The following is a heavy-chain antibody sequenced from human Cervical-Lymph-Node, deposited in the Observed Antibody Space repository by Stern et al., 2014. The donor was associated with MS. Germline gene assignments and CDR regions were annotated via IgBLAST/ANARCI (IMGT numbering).Heavy chain of an antibody. V-gene: IGHV3-33*03. CDR2: IWYDGSND. CDR3: VAYASGDNINH. J-gene: IGHJ5*02. Sequence: VQLVESGGGVVQPGRSLRLSCAASGFTFSRNVMHWVRQAPGKGLEWVAVIWYDGSNDNYVDSVKGRFTISRDNSKNTLYLQMNSLRVEDTAVYYCVAYASGDNINHWGQGTLVTVSS. D-gene: IGHD6-19*01. CDR1: GFTFSRNV.